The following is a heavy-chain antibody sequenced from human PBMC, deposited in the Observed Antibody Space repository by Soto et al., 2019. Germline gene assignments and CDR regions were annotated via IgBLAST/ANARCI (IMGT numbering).Heavy chain of an antibody. D-gene: IGHD6-19*01. J-gene: IGHJ5*01. CDR1: GYTSY. Sequence: AASVKVSCKASGYTSYMHWVRQAPGHGPEWVGLINPSGDGTVFAQKFQGRVTLTRDTSTSTVYLEVSSLRFEDTAIYYCAGQAGRSGWFYFDSWGPGTLVTVSS. V-gene: IGHV1-46*01. CDR2: INPSGDGT. CDR3: AGQAGRSGWFYFDS.